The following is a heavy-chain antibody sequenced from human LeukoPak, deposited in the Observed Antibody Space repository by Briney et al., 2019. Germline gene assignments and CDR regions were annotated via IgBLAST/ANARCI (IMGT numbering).Heavy chain of an antibody. J-gene: IGHJ5*02. CDR1: GGSISSSNW. CDR2: IYSGGST. Sequence: PSGTLSLTCAVSGGSISSSNWWSWVRPAPGKGLEWVSVIYSGGSTYYADSVKGRFTISRDNSKNTLYLQMNSLRAEDTAVYYCARVWSGSPGGWFDLWGQGTLVTVSS. D-gene: IGHD1-26*01. V-gene: IGHV3-53*01. CDR3: ARVWSGSPGGWFDL.